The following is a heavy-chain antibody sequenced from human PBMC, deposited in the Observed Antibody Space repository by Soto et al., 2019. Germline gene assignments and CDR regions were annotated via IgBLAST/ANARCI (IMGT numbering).Heavy chain of an antibody. CDR2: IDYSGRT. CDR3: ALGKFMDV. D-gene: IGHD3-16*01. CDR1: GVSLSSSGHY. V-gene: IGHV4-31*03. J-gene: IGHJ6*03. Sequence: QVQLQESGPGLVKPSQTLSLTCTVSGVSLSSSGHYWNWVRQHPGKGLEWVGDIDYSGRTYYNPSLQSRLVMSIDPSKNQFSLNLNSVTAADTALYFCALGKFMDVCGRGTTVTVSS.